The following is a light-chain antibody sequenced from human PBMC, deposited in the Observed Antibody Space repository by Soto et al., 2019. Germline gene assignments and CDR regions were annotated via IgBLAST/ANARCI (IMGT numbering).Light chain of an antibody. J-gene: IGLJ2*01. CDR3: AAWDDSLSGPV. CDR2: RYN. CDR1: SSNIGSNY. Sequence: QLVLTQPPSASGTPGQRVTISCSGSSSNIGSNYVYWYQQLPGTAPKLLIYRYNQRPSGVPDRFSGSKSGTSASLAISGLRSEDEADYYCAAWDDSLSGPVFGGGTKLTVL. V-gene: IGLV1-47*01.